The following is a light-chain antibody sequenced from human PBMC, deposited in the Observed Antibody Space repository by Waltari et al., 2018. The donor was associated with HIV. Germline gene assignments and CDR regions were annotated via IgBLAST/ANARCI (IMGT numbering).Light chain of an antibody. Sequence: QSALTQPASVSGSPGQSITMSCTGHSNDVGGYDYVAWYQHHPGTAPKLMIYKLTMRPSGVSNRFSCSKSGNTASLTISGLQAEDEADYYCSSYSSGAVVLFGGGTKLTVL. V-gene: IGLV2-14*01. J-gene: IGLJ2*01. CDR3: SSYSSGAVVL. CDR2: KLT. CDR1: SNDVGGYDY.